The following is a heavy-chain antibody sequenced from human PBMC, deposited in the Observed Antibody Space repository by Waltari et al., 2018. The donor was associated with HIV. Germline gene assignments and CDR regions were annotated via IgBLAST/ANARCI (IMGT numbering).Heavy chain of an antibody. D-gene: IGHD3-3*01. V-gene: IGHV4-34*02. CDR1: RGSFSDHS. J-gene: IGHJ6*02. CDR2: SNHSGTT. Sequence: QVQLQQWGAGLLRPSGTLSLTCAVYRGSFSDHSWTWVRQAPGTGLHWLGESNHSGTTVSAKSLQVRLALARDASKNQVALTLRSVTATDTAVYFCGRNALQWSATNSDFWTGHPDHYSAIDAWGQGTTVVVS. CDR3: GRNALQWSATNSDFWTGHPDHYSAIDA.